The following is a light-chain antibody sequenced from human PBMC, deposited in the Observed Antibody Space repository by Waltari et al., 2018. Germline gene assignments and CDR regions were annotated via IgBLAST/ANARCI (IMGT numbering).Light chain of an antibody. CDR3: AVWDDSLNGVV. CDR2: YDD. V-gene: IGLV1-36*01. CDR1: NSNIGNNA. J-gene: IGLJ3*02. Sequence: QSVVTQPPSVSEAPRQRVTISCSGSNSNIGNNAVNWYQQLPGRAPKLLIYYDDLMPPCVSVRFSCSKSVTSASLAISGLQADDEADYFCAVWDDSLNGVVFGGGTKLNVL.